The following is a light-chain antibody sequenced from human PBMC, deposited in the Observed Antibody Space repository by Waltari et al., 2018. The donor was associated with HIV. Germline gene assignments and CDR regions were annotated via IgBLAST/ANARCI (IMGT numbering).Light chain of an antibody. CDR2: EVS. Sequence: QSALTQPPSASGSPGQSVTISCTGTSSDVGYYNRVSWYQQPPGTAPKLMIFEVSNRPSGVPDRFSGSKSDNTASLTISGLQAEDEADYYCSSYTSSNTWVFGGGTKLTVL. CDR3: SSYTSSNTWV. V-gene: IGLV2-18*02. CDR1: SSDVGYYNR. J-gene: IGLJ3*02.